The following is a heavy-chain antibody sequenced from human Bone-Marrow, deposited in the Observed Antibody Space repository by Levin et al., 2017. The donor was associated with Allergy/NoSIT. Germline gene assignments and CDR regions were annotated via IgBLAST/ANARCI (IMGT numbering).Heavy chain of an antibody. Sequence: NTSETLSLTCTVSGGSISSYYWNWIRQPPGKGLEWIGSVYYSGSIKYNPSLEGRVTISIDTSKSEFALKLNSVTAADTAVYYCASRTGRNYYGMDVWGQGTSVTVSS. V-gene: IGHV4-59*01. J-gene: IGHJ6*02. CDR1: GGSISSYY. CDR3: ASRTGRNYYGMDV. D-gene: IGHD1-14*01. CDR2: VYYSGSI.